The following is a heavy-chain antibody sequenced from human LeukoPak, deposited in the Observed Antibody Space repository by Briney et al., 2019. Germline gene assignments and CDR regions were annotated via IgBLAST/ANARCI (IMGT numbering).Heavy chain of an antibody. V-gene: IGHV3-21*01. D-gene: IGHD2-21*02. CDR3: ARVAYCGGDCYWYFDL. Sequence: PGGSLRLSCAASGFTFSSYSMNWVRQAPGKGLEWVSSISSSSSYIYYADSVKGRFTISRDNAKNSLYLQMNSLRAEDTAVYYCARVAYCGGDCYWYFDLWGRGTLVTVSS. J-gene: IGHJ2*01. CDR2: ISSSSSYI. CDR1: GFTFSSYS.